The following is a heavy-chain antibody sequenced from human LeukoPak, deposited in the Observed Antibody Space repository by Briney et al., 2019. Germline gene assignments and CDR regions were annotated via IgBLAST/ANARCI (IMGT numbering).Heavy chain of an antibody. J-gene: IGHJ5*02. D-gene: IGHD6-13*01. CDR2: IIPIFGTA. CDR3: ARDSAAAGTWWFDP. Sequence: GASVKVSCKASGGTFSSYAISWVRQAPGQGLEWMGGIIPIFGTANYAQKFQGRVTITADKSTSTAYMELSSLRSEDTAVYYCARDSAAAGTWWFDPWGQGTLVTVSS. CDR1: GGTFSSYA. V-gene: IGHV1-69*06.